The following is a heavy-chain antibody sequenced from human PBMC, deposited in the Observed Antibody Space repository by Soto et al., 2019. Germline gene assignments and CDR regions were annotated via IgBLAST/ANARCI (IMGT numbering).Heavy chain of an antibody. CDR2: VSKDGSNT. J-gene: IGHJ3*02. D-gene: IGHD1-26*01. CDR1: GFTFNFFA. Sequence: QVQLVESGGGVVQPGKSLRLSCAASGFTFNFFAMHWVRQAPGKGLEWVAAVSKDGSNTYYADSVKGRFTISRDNPKNTLYLQMNSLRVEDTAVYYCARDIWWEPGVDAFHIWRQGTMVNVSP. CDR3: ARDIWWEPGVDAFHI. V-gene: IGHV3-30-3*01.